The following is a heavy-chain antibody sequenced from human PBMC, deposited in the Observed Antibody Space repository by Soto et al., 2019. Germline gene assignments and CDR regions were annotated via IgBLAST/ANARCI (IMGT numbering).Heavy chain of an antibody. J-gene: IGHJ4*02. CDR2: IYSDGTT. CDR3: ASAAGLY. D-gene: IGHD2-15*01. Sequence: EVQLVESGGGLVQPGGSLRLSCAASGLTVSSNYMSWVRQAPGKGLEWLSVIYSDGTTYYGDSVKGRCTISRDNSKNTLYLQMTSLRAEDTAVYYCASAAGLYWGQGTLVSVCS. V-gene: IGHV3-66*01. CDR1: GLTVSSNY.